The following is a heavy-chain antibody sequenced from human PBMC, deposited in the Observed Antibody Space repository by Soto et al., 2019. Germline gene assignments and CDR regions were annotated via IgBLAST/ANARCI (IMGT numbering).Heavy chain of an antibody. J-gene: IGHJ4*02. CDR3: ARESLGAKGADH. CDR2: IIPILAVT. CDR1: GDTFNSYV. V-gene: IGHV1-69*09. Sequence: QVQLVQSGAEVKRPGSSVKVSCESSGDTFNSYVISWVRQAPGQGLEWMGGIIPILAVTHYAQKFQGRVTISALSSTGTAYMELTNLGFEDTAHYYCARESLGAKGADHWGQGTLVTVSS. D-gene: IGHD3-16*01.